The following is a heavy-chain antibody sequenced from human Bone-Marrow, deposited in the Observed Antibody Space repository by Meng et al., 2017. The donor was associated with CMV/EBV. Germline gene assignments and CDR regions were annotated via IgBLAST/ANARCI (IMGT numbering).Heavy chain of an antibody. D-gene: IGHD2-2*01. CDR1: GYTFTGYY. CDR3: ARDRRYCSSTSCYRNWFDP. J-gene: IGHJ5*02. Sequence: ASVKVSCKASGYTFTGYYMHWVRQAPGQGLEWMGWINPNSGGTNYAQKFQGRVTMTRDTSISTAYMELSRLRSDDTAVYYCARDRRYCSSTSCYRNWFDPWGQGTLVTVSS. V-gene: IGHV1-2*02. CDR2: INPNSGGT.